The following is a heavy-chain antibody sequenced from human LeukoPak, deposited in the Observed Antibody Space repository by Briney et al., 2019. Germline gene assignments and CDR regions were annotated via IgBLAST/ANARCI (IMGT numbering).Heavy chain of an antibody. CDR2: ISAYNGNT. J-gene: IGHJ3*02. CDR1: GYTFTSYG. CDR3: ARGRVVVVLTAIQGTDAFHI. D-gene: IGHD2-21*02. Sequence: ASVKVSCKASGYTFTSYGISWVRQAPGQGLEWMGWISAYNGNTNYAQKLQGRVTMTTDTSTSTAYMELRSLRSDDTAVYYCARGRVVVVLTAIQGTDAFHIWGQGSMVTVSS. V-gene: IGHV1-18*01.